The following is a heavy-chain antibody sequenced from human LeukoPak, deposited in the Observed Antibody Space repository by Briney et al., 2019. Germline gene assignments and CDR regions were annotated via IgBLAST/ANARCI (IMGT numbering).Heavy chain of an antibody. Sequence: PSETLSLTCTVSGGSISSYYWSWIRQPPGKGLEWIGYIYYSGSTNYNPSLKSRVTISVYTSKNQFSLKLSSVTAADTAVYYCARAGGSSSWYRFDYWGQGTLVTVSS. CDR1: GGSISSYY. J-gene: IGHJ4*02. CDR3: ARAGGSSSWYRFDY. D-gene: IGHD6-13*01. CDR2: IYYSGST. V-gene: IGHV4-59*08.